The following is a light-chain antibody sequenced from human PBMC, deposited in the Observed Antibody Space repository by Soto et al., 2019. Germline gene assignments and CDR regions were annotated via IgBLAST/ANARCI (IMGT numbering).Light chain of an antibody. CDR2: EVN. V-gene: IGLV2-23*02. CDR1: SSDVGNYDH. Sequence: QSALTQPAAVSGSPGQSVTISCTGTSSDVGNYDHVSWYQQYPGKAPRLIIYEVNQRPSGVSDRFSGSKSGKTASLTISGLQHDDEADYYCCSFARSSQFVFGSGTKLTVL. J-gene: IGLJ1*01. CDR3: CSFARSSQFV.